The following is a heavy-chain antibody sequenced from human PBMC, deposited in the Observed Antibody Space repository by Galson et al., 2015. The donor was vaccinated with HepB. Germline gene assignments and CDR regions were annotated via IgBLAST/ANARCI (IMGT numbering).Heavy chain of an antibody. CDR3: ARPHGYYYDSSACCGPFDP. J-gene: IGHJ5*02. CDR2: INPNSGGT. CDR1: GYTFTGYY. D-gene: IGHD3-22*01. Sequence: SVKVSCKASGYTFTGYYMHWVRQAPGQGLEWMGWINPNSGGTNYAQKFQGRVTMTRDTSISTAYMELSRLRSDDTAVYYCARPHGYYYDSSACCGPFDPWGQGTLVTVSS. V-gene: IGHV1-2*02.